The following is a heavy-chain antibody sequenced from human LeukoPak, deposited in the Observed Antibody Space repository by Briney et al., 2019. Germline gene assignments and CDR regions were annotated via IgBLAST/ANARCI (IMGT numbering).Heavy chain of an antibody. CDR2: ISSSSSYI. CDR1: EFAFSTYN. V-gene: IGHV3-21*01. D-gene: IGHD3-3*01. Sequence: GGSRRLSCAASEFAFSTYNMNWVRQAPGKGLEWVSSISSSSSYIYYADSVKGRFTISRDNAKNSLYLQMNSLRAEDTAVYYCARISDAYYDFWSGLYGMDVWGQGTTVTVSS. CDR3: ARISDAYYDFWSGLYGMDV. J-gene: IGHJ6*02.